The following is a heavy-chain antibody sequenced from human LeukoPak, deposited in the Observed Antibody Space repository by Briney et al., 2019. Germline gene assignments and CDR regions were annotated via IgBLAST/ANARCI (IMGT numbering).Heavy chain of an antibody. J-gene: IGHJ4*02. V-gene: IGHV3-23*01. D-gene: IGHD3-3*01. CDR2: INDSGGST. CDR3: ARQSYNFWSGYYY. Sequence: GASVKVSCKASGFTFSNYAMNWVRQAPGKGLEWVSTINDSGGSTYYADSVKGRFTISRDNSKNTLYLRINSLRAEDTAVYYCARQSYNFWSGYYYWGQGTLVTVSS. CDR1: GFTFSNYA.